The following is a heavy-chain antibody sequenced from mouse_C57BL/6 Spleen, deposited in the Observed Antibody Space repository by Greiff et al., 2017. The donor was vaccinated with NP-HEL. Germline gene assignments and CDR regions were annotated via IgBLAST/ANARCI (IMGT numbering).Heavy chain of an antibody. CDR3: ALSRFTTVPAWFAY. J-gene: IGHJ3*01. CDR1: GYSFTDYN. D-gene: IGHD1-1*01. V-gene: IGHV1-39*01. Sequence: EVQLQQSGPELVKPGASVKISCKASGYSFTDYNMNWVKQSNGKSLEWIGVINPNYGTTSYNQKFKGKATLTVDQSSSTAYMQLNSLTSEDSAVYYCALSRFTTVPAWFAYWGQGTLVTVSA. CDR2: INPNYGTT.